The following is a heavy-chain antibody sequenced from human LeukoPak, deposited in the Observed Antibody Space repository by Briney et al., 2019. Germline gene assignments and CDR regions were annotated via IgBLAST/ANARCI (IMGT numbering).Heavy chain of an antibody. CDR1: GGSISSGGYS. Sequence: SETLSLTCAVSGGSISSGGYSWSWIRQPPGKGLEWIGYIYHSGSTYYNPSLKSRVTISVDRSKNQFSLKLSSVTAADTAVYYCARYRLGHYYDSSGYYTGFDYWGQGTLVTVSS. CDR2: IYHSGST. D-gene: IGHD3-22*01. J-gene: IGHJ4*02. CDR3: ARYRLGHYYDSSGYYTGFDY. V-gene: IGHV4-30-2*01.